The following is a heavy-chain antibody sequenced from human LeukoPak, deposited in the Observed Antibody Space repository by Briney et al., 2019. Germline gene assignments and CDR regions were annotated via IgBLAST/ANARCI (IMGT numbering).Heavy chain of an antibody. D-gene: IGHD3-9*01. CDR3: AMHRTDYDILTDY. J-gene: IGHJ4*02. V-gene: IGHV4-34*01. CDR2: INHSGST. CDR1: GGSFSGYY. Sequence: SETLSLTCAVYGGSFSGYYWSWIRQPPGKGPEWIGEINHSGSTNYNPSLKSRVTISVDTSKNQFSLKLSSVTAADTAVYYCAMHRTDYDILTDYWGQGTLVTVSS.